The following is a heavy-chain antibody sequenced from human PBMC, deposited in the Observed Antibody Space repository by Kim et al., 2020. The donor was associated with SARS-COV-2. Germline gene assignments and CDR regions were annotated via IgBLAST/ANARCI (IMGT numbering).Heavy chain of an antibody. V-gene: IGHV3-30*02. J-gene: IGHJ4*02. D-gene: IGHD3-22*01. Sequence: ADSVKGRYNISRDNSKNTLCLQMNSLRAEDTAVYYCAKDLVVVVITTPDYWGQGTLVTVSS. CDR3: AKDLVVVVITTPDY.